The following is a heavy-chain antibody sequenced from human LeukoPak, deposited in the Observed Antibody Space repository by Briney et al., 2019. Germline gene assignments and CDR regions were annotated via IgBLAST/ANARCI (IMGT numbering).Heavy chain of an antibody. CDR3: AKSLPYYDFWSGYYTPDAFDI. V-gene: IGHV3-23*01. CDR2: ISGSGGST. D-gene: IGHD3-3*01. CDR1: GFTFSSYA. J-gene: IGHJ3*02. Sequence: GGSLRLSCAASGFTFSSYAMSWVRQAPGKGLEWVSAISGSGGSTYYADSVKGRFTISRDNSKNTLYLQMNSLRAEDTAVYYCAKSLPYYDFWSGYYTPDAFDIWGQGTLVTVSS.